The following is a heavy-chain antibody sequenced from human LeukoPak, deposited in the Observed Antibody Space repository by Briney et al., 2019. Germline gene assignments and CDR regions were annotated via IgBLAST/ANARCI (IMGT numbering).Heavy chain of an antibody. D-gene: IGHD3-10*01. V-gene: IGHV4-59*01. CDR3: ARGVLKPFYYFDY. J-gene: IGHJ4*02. CDR2: IYYSGST. CDR1: GGSISSYY. Sequence: SETLSLTCTVSGGSISSYYWSWIRQPPGKGLEWIGYIYYSGSTNYNPSLKSRVTISVDTSKNQFSLKLSSVTAADTAVYYCARGVLKPFYYFDYWGQGTLVTVSS.